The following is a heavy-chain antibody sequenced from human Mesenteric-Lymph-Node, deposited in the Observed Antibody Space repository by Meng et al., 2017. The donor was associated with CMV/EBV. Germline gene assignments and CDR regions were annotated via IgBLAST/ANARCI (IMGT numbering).Heavy chain of an antibody. D-gene: IGHD3-3*01. V-gene: IGHV1-18*01. J-gene: IGHJ5*02. CDR3: AKDADYDPEGWFDP. CDR2: ISADNGNT. CDR1: GYIFTSYG. Sequence: ASVKVSCKASGYIFTSYGINWVRQAPGQGLEWMGWISADNGNTDYAQNLQGRVTMTTDTSTSTAYMELRSLRAEDTALYYCAKDADYDPEGWFDPWGQGTLVTVSS.